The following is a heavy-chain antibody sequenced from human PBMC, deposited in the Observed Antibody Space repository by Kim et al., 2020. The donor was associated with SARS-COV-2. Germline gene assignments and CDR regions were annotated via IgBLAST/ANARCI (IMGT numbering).Heavy chain of an antibody. J-gene: IGHJ6*02. CDR1: GFTFDDYA. CDR2: ISWNSGSI. D-gene: IGHD5-12*01. Sequence: GGSLRLSCAASGFTFDDYAMHWVRQAPGKGLEWVSGISWNSGSIGYADSVKGRFTISRDNAKNSLYLQMNSLRAEDTALYYCANLGGYSGYDSSRYYYYYGMDVWGQGTTVTVSS. V-gene: IGHV3-9*01. CDR3: ANLGGYSGYDSSRYYYYYGMDV.